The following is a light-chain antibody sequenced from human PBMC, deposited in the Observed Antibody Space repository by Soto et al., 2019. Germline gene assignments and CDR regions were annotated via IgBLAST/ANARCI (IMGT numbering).Light chain of an antibody. CDR2: EVN. Sequence: QSVLTQPHSASGSPGQSVAMSCTGTSSDVGGYNYVSWYQQHPGKAPKLMIYEVNKRPSGVPDRFSGSKSGNTASLTVSGLQAEDEADYYCSSYAGSSNVFGTGTKVTVL. CDR3: SSYAGSSNV. V-gene: IGLV2-8*01. J-gene: IGLJ1*01. CDR1: SSDVGGYNY.